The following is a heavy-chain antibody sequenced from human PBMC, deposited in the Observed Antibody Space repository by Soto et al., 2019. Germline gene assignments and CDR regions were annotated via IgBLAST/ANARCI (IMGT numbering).Heavy chain of an antibody. Sequence: GESLKISCKGSGYSFTSYWIGWVRQMPGKGLEWMGIIYPGDSDTRYSPSFQGQVTISADKSISTAYLQWSSLKASDTAMYYFGRNTAGTPPPHGMDVWGQGTTVTVSS. J-gene: IGHJ6*02. V-gene: IGHV5-51*01. CDR2: IYPGDSDT. CDR1: GYSFTSYW. D-gene: IGHD2-21*02. CDR3: GRNTAGTPPPHGMDV.